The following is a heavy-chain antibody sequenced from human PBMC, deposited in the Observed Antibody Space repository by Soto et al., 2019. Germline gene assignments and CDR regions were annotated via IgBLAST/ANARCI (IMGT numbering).Heavy chain of an antibody. V-gene: IGHV1-18*04. CDR2: INPYNANT. Sequence: ASVKVSFKTSCYTFTKHGINWVRQAPGQGLEWMGWINPYNANTNYAQKLQGRVTMTTDTSTSTAYMDLRSLTSDDTAVYYCARDRVAGIWGDAFDIWGQGTMVTVSS. J-gene: IGHJ3*02. CDR3: ARDRVAGIWGDAFDI. D-gene: IGHD3-16*01. CDR1: CYTFTKHG.